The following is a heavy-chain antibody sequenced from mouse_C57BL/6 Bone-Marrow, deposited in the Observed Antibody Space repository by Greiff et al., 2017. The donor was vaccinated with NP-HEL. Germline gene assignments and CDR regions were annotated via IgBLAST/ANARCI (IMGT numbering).Heavy chain of an antibody. J-gene: IGHJ3*01. Sequence: EVMLVESGGGLVQSGRSLRLSCATSGFTFSDFYMEWVRQAPGKGLEWIAASRNKANDYTTEYSASVKGRFIVSRDTSQSILYLQMNALRAEDTAIYYCARDDSNLFAYWGQGTLVTVSA. V-gene: IGHV7-1*01. CDR3: ARDDSNLFAY. D-gene: IGHD2-5*01. CDR1: GFTFSDFY. CDR2: SRNKANDYTT.